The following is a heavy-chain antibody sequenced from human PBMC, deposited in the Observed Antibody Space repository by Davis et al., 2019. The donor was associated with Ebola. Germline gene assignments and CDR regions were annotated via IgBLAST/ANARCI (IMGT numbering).Heavy chain of an antibody. J-gene: IGHJ3*02. CDR3: AKDLAWGAFDI. D-gene: IGHD7-27*01. CDR2: ISGSGGST. Sequence: GGSLRLSCAASGFALSSYAMSWVRQARGKGLEWVSGISGSGGSTYYADSVKGRFTISRDNSKNTLYLQMNSLRAEDTAVYYCAKDLAWGAFDIWGQGTMVTVSS. V-gene: IGHV3-23*01. CDR1: GFALSSYA.